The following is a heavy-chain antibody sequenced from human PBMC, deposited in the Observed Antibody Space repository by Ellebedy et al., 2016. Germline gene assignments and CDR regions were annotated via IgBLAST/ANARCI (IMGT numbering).Heavy chain of an antibody. J-gene: IGHJ4*02. CDR1: GYSFTSYW. D-gene: IGHD6-19*01. CDR3: ARIRQWLDFDY. CDR2: IYPGDSDT. Sequence: ASVKVSCKGSGYSFTSYWIGWVRQMPGKGLEWMGIIYPGDSDTRYSPSFQGQVTISADKSISTAYLQWSSLKASDTAMYYCARIRQWLDFDYWGQGTLVTVSS. V-gene: IGHV5-51*01.